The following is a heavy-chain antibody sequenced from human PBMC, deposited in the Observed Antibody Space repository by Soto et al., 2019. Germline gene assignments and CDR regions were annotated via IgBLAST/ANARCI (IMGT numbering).Heavy chain of an antibody. CDR1: GASISTINW. CDR2: IYHDGST. CDR3: ARGGSSNWLRIFHQ. Sequence: QVQLQESGPGLVKPSGTLSLTCAVSGASISTINWWSWVRQPPGMGLEWIGEIYHDGSTNYNPSLKSRISMSLDKSKNEFSLKLSSVTAADTAVYYCARGGSSNWLRIFHQWGQGTLVTVSS. D-gene: IGHD6-13*01. J-gene: IGHJ1*01. V-gene: IGHV4-4*02.